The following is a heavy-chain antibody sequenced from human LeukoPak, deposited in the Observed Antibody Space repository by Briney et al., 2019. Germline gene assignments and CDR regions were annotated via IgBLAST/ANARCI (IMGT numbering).Heavy chain of an antibody. D-gene: IGHD3-22*01. J-gene: IGHJ4*02. Sequence: SGTLSLTCTVSGGSISSYYWSWVRQPPGEGLGWGGYIYYSGSTKYNPSLKSGGTISVDTCKNKFSLRRRSVTAADTAVYYCARAVKYYYDRIDEYFDYWGQGTLVTVSS. CDR2: IYYSGST. V-gene: IGHV4-59*01. CDR1: GGSISSYY. CDR3: ARAVKYYYDRIDEYFDY.